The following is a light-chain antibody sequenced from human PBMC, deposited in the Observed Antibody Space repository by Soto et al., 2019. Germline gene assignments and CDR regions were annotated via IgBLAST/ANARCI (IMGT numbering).Light chain of an antibody. CDR3: QQYNDWPRT. V-gene: IGKV3-15*01. CDR2: DAS. Sequence: EIVMTQSPATLSLSPGERATLSCRASQSVRSNLAWHQQKPVQAPRLLIYDASARATGIPARFSGSGSGTEFTLTISSLQSEDFAVYYCQQYNDWPRTFGQGTKVEIK. J-gene: IGKJ1*01. CDR1: QSVRSN.